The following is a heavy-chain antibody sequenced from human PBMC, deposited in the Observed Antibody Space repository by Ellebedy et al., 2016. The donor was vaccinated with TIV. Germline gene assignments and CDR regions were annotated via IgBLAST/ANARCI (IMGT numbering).Heavy chain of an antibody. CDR2: INPNSGGT. V-gene: IGHV1-2*04. D-gene: IGHD2-2*01. Sequence: ASVKVSCXASGYTFTGYYMHWVRQAPGQGLEWMGWINPNSGGTNYAQKFQGWVTMTRDTSISTAYMELSRLRSDDTAVYYCARVVVVPAAMGGGDWFDPWGQGTLVTVSS. J-gene: IGHJ5*02. CDR3: ARVVVVPAAMGGGDWFDP. CDR1: GYTFTGYY.